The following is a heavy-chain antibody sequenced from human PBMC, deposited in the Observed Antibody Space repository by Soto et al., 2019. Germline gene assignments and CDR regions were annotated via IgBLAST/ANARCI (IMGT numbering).Heavy chain of an antibody. Sequence: GGSLRLSCAASGFTFSSYSMNWVRQAPGKGLEWVSSISSSSSYTYYADSVKGRFTISRDNAKNSLYLQMNSLRAEDTAVYYCARANIEKSDGLYDAFDIWGQGTTVTVSS. CDR1: GFTFSSYS. V-gene: IGHV3-21*01. CDR3: ARANIEKSDGLYDAFDI. D-gene: IGHD2-15*01. CDR2: ISSSSSYT. J-gene: IGHJ3*02.